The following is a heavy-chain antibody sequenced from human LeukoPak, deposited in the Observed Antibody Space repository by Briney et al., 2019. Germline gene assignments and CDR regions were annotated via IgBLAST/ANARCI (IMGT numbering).Heavy chain of an antibody. V-gene: IGHV4-59*13. CDR3: ARGGRSSDY. D-gene: IGHD3-10*01. CDR2: IYNSVTA. Sequence: SETLSLTCTVSGLSISANSWSWIRQPPGKGLEWIGYIYNSVTANYNPSLTSRVTISVDTSKNQLSLKLSSATAADTAVYYCARGGRSSDYWGKGTMVTVSS. CDR1: GLSISANS. J-gene: IGHJ4*02.